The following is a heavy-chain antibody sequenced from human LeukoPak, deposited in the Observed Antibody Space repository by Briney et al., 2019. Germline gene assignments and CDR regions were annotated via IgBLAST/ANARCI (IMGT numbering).Heavy chain of an antibody. D-gene: IGHD1-26*01. V-gene: IGHV3-48*01. J-gene: IGHJ4*02. CDR1: GFTFSSYS. CDR3: ARDPRDGSSEYYFDY. Sequence: GGSLRLSCAASGFTFSSYSMNWVRQAPGKGLEWVSYISSSSSTIYYADSVKGRFTISRDNAKNSLYLQMNSLRAEDKAVYYCARDPRDGSSEYYFDYWGQGTLVTVSS. CDR2: ISSSSSTI.